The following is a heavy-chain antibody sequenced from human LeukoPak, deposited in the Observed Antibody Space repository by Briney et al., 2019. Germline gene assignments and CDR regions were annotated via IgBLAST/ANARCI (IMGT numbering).Heavy chain of an antibody. CDR3: ARFSRWLPFES. V-gene: IGHV4-39*07. Sequence: SETLSLTCTVSGGSISSSSYYWGWIRQPPGKGLEWIGSIYYSGSTYYNPSLKSRVTISVDTSKNQFSLRLTSVTAADTAVYYCARFSRWLPFESWGQGTLVTVSS. J-gene: IGHJ4*02. D-gene: IGHD5-12*01. CDR1: GGSISSSSYY. CDR2: IYYSGST.